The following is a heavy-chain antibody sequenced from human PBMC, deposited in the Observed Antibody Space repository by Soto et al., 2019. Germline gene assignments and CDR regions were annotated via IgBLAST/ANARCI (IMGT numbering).Heavy chain of an antibody. V-gene: IGHV4-39*01. CDR2: IYYSGST. J-gene: IGHJ4*02. CDR3: FDY. Sequence: SETLSLTCAVYGGSISRNSYYWGWIRQPPGKGLEWIGSIYYSGSTYYNPSLKSRVTISVDTSKNQFSLKLSSVYYCARGYGRNFDYWGQGTLVTVSS. D-gene: IGHD3-10*01. CDR1: GGSISRNSYY.